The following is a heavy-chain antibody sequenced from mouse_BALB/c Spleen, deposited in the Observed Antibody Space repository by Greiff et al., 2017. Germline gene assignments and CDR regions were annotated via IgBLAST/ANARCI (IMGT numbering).Heavy chain of an antibody. Sequence: EVKLVESGPGLVKPSQSLSLTCTVTGYSITSDYAWNWIRQFPGNKLEWMGYISYSGSTSYNPSLKSRISITRDTSKNQFFLQLNSVTTEDTATYYCAREGGGLFAYWGQGTLVTVSA. CDR1: GYSITSDYA. D-gene: IGHD1-1*02. J-gene: IGHJ3*01. V-gene: IGHV3-2*02. CDR3: AREGGGLFAY. CDR2: ISYSGST.